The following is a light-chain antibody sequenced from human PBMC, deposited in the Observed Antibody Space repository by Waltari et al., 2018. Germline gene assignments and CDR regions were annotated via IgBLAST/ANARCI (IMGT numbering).Light chain of an antibody. J-gene: IGKJ1*01. CDR1: QSVLYSSINKNY. CDR2: WAS. CDR3: QQYYTTPWT. V-gene: IGKV4-1*01. Sequence: DIVMTQSPESLTVSLGERATINCKSSQSVLYSSINKNYLAWYQQTPGQPPKLLIYWASTRDSGVPDRFSGSGSGTDFTLTISSLQAEDVAVYYCQQYYTTPWTFGQGTQVEIK.